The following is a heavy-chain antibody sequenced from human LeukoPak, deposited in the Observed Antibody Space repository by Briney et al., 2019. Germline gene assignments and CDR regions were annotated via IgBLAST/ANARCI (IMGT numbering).Heavy chain of an antibody. CDR2: IRYDGSNK. D-gene: IGHD3-22*01. CDR1: GFTFSSYG. V-gene: IGHV3-30*02. Sequence: GGSLRLSCAASGFTFSSYGMHWVRQAPGKGLEWVAFIRYDGSNKYYADSVKGRFTISRDNSKNTLYLQMNSLRAEDTAVYYCAKAGYDSSGHYFDYWGQGTLVTVSS. CDR3: AKAGYDSSGHYFDY. J-gene: IGHJ4*02.